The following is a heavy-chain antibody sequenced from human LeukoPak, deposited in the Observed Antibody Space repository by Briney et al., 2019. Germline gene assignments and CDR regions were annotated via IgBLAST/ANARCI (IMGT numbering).Heavy chain of an antibody. J-gene: IGHJ3*02. Sequence: GRSLRLSCAASGFTFSSYAMHWVRQAPGKGLEWVAVISYDGSNKYYADSVKGRFTISRDNAKNSLYLQMNSLRVEDTALYYCAKDRNIRDLDSLDIWGQGTMVTV. V-gene: IGHV3-30-3*01. D-gene: IGHD3/OR15-3a*01. CDR1: GFTFSSYA. CDR2: ISYDGSNK. CDR3: AKDRNIRDLDSLDI.